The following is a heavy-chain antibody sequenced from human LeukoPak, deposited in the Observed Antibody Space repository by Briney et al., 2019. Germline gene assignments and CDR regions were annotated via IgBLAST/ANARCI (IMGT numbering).Heavy chain of an antibody. J-gene: IGHJ4*02. V-gene: IGHV3-9*01. CDR3: AKGRSLYYFDY. CDR2: ISWNSGSI. CDR1: GFTFDDYA. Sequence: PGGSLRLSCAASGFTFDDYAMHWVRQAPRKGLEWVSGISWNSGSIGYADSVKGRFTISRDNAKNSLYLQMNSLRAEDTALYYCAKGRSLYYFDYWGQGTLVTVSS.